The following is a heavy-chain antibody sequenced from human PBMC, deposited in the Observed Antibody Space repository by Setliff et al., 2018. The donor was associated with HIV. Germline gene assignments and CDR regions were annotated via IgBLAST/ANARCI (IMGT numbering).Heavy chain of an antibody. V-gene: IGHV3-7*02. CDR1: GFTFSNSW. Sequence: GGSLRLSCAASGFTFSNSWMSWVRQAPGKGLEWVANIKQDGSEKFYADSVKGRFTISRDNAKNSLYLQMDSLRAEDTAVYYCAPLVGATGAPSYWGQGTLVTVSS. CDR3: APLVGATGAPSY. J-gene: IGHJ4*02. CDR2: IKQDGSEK. D-gene: IGHD1-26*01.